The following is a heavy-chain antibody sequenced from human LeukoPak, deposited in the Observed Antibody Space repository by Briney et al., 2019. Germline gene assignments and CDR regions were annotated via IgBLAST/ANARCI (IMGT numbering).Heavy chain of an antibody. CDR2: INWSGKST. CDR3: ARAPITSSFYFDY. CDR1: GFAFGDHG. V-gene: IGHV3-20*04. D-gene: IGHD2-2*01. Sequence: GGSLRLSCAASGFAFGDHGMSWVRQVPGKGLEWVSGINWSGKSTSYGDPVRGRFTISRDNAKNSLSLQMDSLRAEDTALYYCARAPITSSFYFDYWGQGTLVTVSS. J-gene: IGHJ4*02.